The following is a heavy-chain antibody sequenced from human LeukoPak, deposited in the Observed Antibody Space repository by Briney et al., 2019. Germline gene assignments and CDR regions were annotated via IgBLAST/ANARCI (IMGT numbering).Heavy chain of an antibody. CDR3: AKGANWNDLTFDY. CDR2: ISGSGFGT. Sequence: GGSLRLSCAASGFTFTNYAMSWVRQAPGKGLEWVSTISGSGFGTYYADSVKGRFTISRDNSKNTLSLQTNSLRAEDTAVYYCAKGANWNDLTFDYWGQGTLVTVSS. V-gene: IGHV3-23*01. J-gene: IGHJ4*02. CDR1: GFTFTNYA. D-gene: IGHD1-1*01.